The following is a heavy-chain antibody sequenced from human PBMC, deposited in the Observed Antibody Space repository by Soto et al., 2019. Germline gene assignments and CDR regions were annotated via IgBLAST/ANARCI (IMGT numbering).Heavy chain of an antibody. CDR1: GGSFSGYY. V-gene: IGHV4-34*01. D-gene: IGHD3-16*01. CDR2: INHSGST. Sequence: SETLSLTCGVYGGSFSGYYWSWIRQPPGKGLEWIGEINHSGSTNYNPSLKSRVTISVDTSKNQFSLKLSSVTAADTAVYYCARYGGAIGMDVWGQGTTVTVSS. CDR3: ARYGGAIGMDV. J-gene: IGHJ6*02.